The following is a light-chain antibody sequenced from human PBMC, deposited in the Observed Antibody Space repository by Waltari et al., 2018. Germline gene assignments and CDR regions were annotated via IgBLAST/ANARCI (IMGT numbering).Light chain of an antibody. V-gene: IGKV1D-16*01. Sequence: DIQVTQSPSSLSATVGDRVTITCRASQGITRWLAWYQQKPEEAPKSLIYATSSLQSGVPSRFSRRGSGTDFTLTINNLPPEDFATYYCQQYTSFPLTFGGGTKVEIK. CDR1: QGITRW. CDR3: QQYTSFPLT. CDR2: ATS. J-gene: IGKJ4*01.